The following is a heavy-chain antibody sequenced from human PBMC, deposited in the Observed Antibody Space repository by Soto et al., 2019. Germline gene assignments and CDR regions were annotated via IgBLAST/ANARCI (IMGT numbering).Heavy chain of an antibody. V-gene: IGHV1-2*04. CDR1: GYTFTGYY. Sequence: ASVKVSCKASGYTFTGYYMHWVRQAPGQGLEWMGWINPNSGGTNYAQKFQGWVTMTRDTSISTAYMELSRLRSDDTAVYYCARDPAIAVARTLGHNWFDPWGQGTLVTVSS. J-gene: IGHJ5*02. D-gene: IGHD6-19*01. CDR3: ARDPAIAVARTLGHNWFDP. CDR2: INPNSGGT.